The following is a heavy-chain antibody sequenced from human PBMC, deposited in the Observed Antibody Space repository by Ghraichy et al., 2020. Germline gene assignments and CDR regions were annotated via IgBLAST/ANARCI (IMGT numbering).Heavy chain of an antibody. CDR2: IYYSGST. D-gene: IGHD6-19*01. Sequence: SETLSLTCTVSGGSISSYYWSWIRQPPGKGLEWIGYIYYSGSTNYNPSLKSRVTISVDTSKNQFSLKLSFVTAADTAVYYCARHSIAVAGGVFDYWGQGTLVTVSS. CDR1: GGSISSYY. V-gene: IGHV4-59*08. J-gene: IGHJ4*02. CDR3: ARHSIAVAGGVFDY.